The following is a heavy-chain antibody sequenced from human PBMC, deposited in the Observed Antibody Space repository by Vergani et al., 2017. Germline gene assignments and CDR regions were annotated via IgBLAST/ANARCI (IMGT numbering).Heavy chain of an antibody. Sequence: QVQLVQSGAEVKKPGSSVKVSCKASGGTFSSYAISWVRQAPGQGLEWMGGIIPIFGTANYAQKFQGRVTITADESTSTAYMELSSLRSEDTAVYYCARCGLGYCSGGSCFPPAEYFQHWGQGTLVSVSS. CDR2: IIPIFGTA. D-gene: IGHD2-15*01. V-gene: IGHV1-69*01. J-gene: IGHJ1*01. CDR3: ARCGLGYCSGGSCFPPAEYFQH. CDR1: GGTFSSYA.